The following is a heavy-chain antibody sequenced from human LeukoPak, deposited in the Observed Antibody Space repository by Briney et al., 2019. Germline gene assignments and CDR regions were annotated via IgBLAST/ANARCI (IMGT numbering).Heavy chain of an antibody. D-gene: IGHD6-19*01. CDR3: AATPSRIAVAGTPLDYYYMDA. CDR1: GYTLSELS. V-gene: IGHV1-24*01. CDR2: FNPEDGEK. Sequence: ASVKVSCKVSGYTLSELSIYWVRQAPGKGLEWMGGFNPEDGEKIYVQKFQGRVTMTEDTSSDTAYMELSSLRSDDTAVYYCAATPSRIAVAGTPLDYYYMDAWGKGTTVTVSS. J-gene: IGHJ6*03.